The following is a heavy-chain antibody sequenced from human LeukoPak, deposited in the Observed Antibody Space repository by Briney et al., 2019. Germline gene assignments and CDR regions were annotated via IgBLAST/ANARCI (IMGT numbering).Heavy chain of an antibody. CDR1: GFTVSSNY. D-gene: IGHD2-2*01. J-gene: IGHJ3*02. V-gene: IGHV3-66*01. Sequence: GGSLRLSCAASGFTVSSNYMSWVRQTPGKGLEWVAVIYSGGSTYYADSVKGRFTISRDNSKNTLYLQMNSLRAEDTAVYYCARDLGYCSSTSCRDDAFDIWGQGTMVTVSS. CDR3: ARDLGYCSSTSCRDDAFDI. CDR2: IYSGGST.